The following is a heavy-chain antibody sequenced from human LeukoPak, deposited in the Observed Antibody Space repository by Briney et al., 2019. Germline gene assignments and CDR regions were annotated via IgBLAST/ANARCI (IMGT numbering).Heavy chain of an antibody. J-gene: IGHJ5*02. Sequence: TSETLSLTCAVYGGSFSGYYWSWIRQPPGKGLEWIGEINHSRSTNYNPSLKSRVTISVDTSKNQFSLKLSSVTAADTAVYYCARRKKASVIMAVAGRFGGNWFDPWGQGTLVTVSS. V-gene: IGHV4-34*01. CDR1: GGSFSGYY. CDR3: ARRKKASVIMAVAGRFGGNWFDP. D-gene: IGHD6-19*01. CDR2: INHSRST.